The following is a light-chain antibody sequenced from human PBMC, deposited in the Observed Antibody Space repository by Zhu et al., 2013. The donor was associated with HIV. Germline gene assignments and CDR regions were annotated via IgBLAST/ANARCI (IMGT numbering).Light chain of an antibody. CDR3: QQYHSYPWT. V-gene: IGKV1-5*01. Sequence: DIQMTQSPSTLSASVGDRITITCRASQGFSKWLAWYQQKPGKAPKLLIYDASTLESGVPSRVSGSGSGTEFTLTISSLQPDDFATYYCQQYHSYPWTFGRGTKVEIK. J-gene: IGKJ1*01. CDR2: DAS. CDR1: QGFSKW.